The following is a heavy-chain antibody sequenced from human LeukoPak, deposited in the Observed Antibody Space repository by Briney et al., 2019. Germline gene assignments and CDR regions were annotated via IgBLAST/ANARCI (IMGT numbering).Heavy chain of an antibody. Sequence: PSETLSLTCAVHGRSFSGSYWSSIRQPPAKGLEWIGEINHSGSTNYNPSLNSQVTIQVDTSKSQFYLKLSSVTAPDTAVYYGARGLTILWFGELLCPYNWFDPWGQGTLVTVSS. CDR1: GRSFSGSY. CDR2: INHSGST. V-gene: IGHV4-34*01. CDR3: ARGLTILWFGELLCPYNWFDP. D-gene: IGHD3-10*01. J-gene: IGHJ5*02.